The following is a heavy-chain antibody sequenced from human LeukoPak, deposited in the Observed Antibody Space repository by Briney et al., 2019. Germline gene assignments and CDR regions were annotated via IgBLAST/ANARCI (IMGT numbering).Heavy chain of an antibody. CDR1: GGSISSYY. CDR3: ARGDPLRYFDWQLDY. D-gene: IGHD3-9*01. CDR2: IYYGGST. V-gene: IGHV4-59*01. J-gene: IGHJ4*02. Sequence: SETLSLTCTVSGGSISSYYWSWIRQPPGKGLEWIGYIYYGGSTNYNPSLKSRVTISVDTSKNQFSLKLSSVTAADTAVYYCARGDPLRYFDWQLDYWGQGTLVTVSS.